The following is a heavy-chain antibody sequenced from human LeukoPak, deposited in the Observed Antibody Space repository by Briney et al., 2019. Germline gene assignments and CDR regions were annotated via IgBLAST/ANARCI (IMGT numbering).Heavy chain of an antibody. CDR2: INPNSGGT. CDR1: GYTFTGYY. D-gene: IGHD6-19*01. CDR3: AGLAVAGTPDYYDY. Sequence: ASVKVSCKASGYTFTGYYMHWVRQAPGQGLEWMGWINPNSGGTNYAQKFQGRVTMTRDTSISTAYMELSRLRSDDTAVYYCAGLAVAGTPDYYDYWGQGTLVTVSS. J-gene: IGHJ4*02. V-gene: IGHV1-2*02.